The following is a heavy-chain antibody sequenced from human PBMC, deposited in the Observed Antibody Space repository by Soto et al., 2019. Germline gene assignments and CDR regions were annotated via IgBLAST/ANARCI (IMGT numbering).Heavy chain of an antibody. V-gene: IGHV4-31*03. D-gene: IGHD5-12*01. CDR2: IYYSGST. CDR1: GASIVSGGYY. CDR3: AASCVACGGFNYYGMDV. J-gene: IGHJ6*02. Sequence: TLSLTSPVAGASIVSGGYYWSWIRKHPGKGLEWIGYIYYSGSTYYNPSLKSRVTISVDTSKNQFSLKLSSVTAADTAVYYCAASCVACGGFNYYGMDVWGQGTTVS.